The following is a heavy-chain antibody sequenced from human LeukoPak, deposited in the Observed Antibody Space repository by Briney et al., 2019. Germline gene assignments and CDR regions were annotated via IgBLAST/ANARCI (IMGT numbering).Heavy chain of an antibody. CDR3: VRHDGRSGGTMGAFDS. J-gene: IGHJ5*01. D-gene: IGHD4-23*01. V-gene: IGHV4-39*01. Sequence: SETLSLTCTVSGGSISSINHHWGWVRQSPGKDLEWIGSIYNGRTTFSNPPLNSRVTISIVTSKNQFSLQLNSVTAADTAVYYCVRHDGRSGGTMGAFDSWGQGSLVTVSS. CDR1: GGSISSINHH. CDR2: IYNGRTT.